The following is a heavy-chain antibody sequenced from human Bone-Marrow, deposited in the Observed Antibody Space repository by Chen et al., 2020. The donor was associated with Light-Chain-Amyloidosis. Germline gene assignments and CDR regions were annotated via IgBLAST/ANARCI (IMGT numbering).Heavy chain of an antibody. CDR1: GYTFPNYW. D-gene: IGHD5-12*01. CDR3: ARRRDGYNFDY. CDR2: IYPDDSDA. J-gene: IGHJ4*02. V-gene: IGHV5-51*01. Sequence: EVQLEQSGPEVKKPGESLKISCKGSGYTFPNYWIGWVRQMPGKGLEWIGVIYPDDSDARHSPSFEGQVTIAADKAITTAYLQWRSLKASDTAMYYCARRRDGYNFDYWGQGTLVTVSS.